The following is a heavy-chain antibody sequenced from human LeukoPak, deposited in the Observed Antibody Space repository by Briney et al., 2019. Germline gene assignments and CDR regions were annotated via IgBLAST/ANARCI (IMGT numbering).Heavy chain of an antibody. D-gene: IGHD6-19*01. CDR3: ARDLLRVAVAGTSLTLDY. V-gene: IGHV3-33*01. CDR1: GFSFISYG. CDR2: IWYDGSNE. J-gene: IGHJ4*02. Sequence: PGGSLRLSCAACGFSFISYGMHWVRQAPGKGLEWVAVIWYDGSNEYYADSVKGRFTISRDNSKNTVSLQMNSLRAEDTAVYYCARDLLRVAVAGTSLTLDYWGQGTMVTVSS.